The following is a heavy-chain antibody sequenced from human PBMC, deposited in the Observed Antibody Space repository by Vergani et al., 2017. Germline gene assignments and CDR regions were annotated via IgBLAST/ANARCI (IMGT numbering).Heavy chain of an antibody. CDR1: GFTFSSYA. D-gene: IGHD2-15*01. CDR2: ISYDGSNK. V-gene: IGHV3-30-3*01. CDR3: ARGEDCGGGSCYGGGYFDY. J-gene: IGHJ4*02. Sequence: QVQLVESGGGVVQPGRSLRLSCAASGFTFSSYAMHWVRQAPGKGLEWVAVISYDGSNKYYADSVKGRFTISRYNSKNTLYLQMNSLRAEDTAVYYCARGEDCGGGSCYGGGYFDYWGQGTLVTVSS.